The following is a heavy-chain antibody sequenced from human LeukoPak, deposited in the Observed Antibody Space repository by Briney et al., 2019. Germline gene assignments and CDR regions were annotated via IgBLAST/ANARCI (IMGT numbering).Heavy chain of an antibody. CDR3: VRDGPSWGLL. J-gene: IGHJ4*02. Sequence: SETLSLTCTVSGSSIGTYYWSWIRQPAGEGLEWIGRIYTTGSANYNPSLKSRVTMSLDTSKNQFSLKLSSVTAADTAVYYCVRDGPSWGLLWGQGALVTVSS. V-gene: IGHV4-4*07. D-gene: IGHD3-16*01. CDR2: IYTTGSA. CDR1: GSSIGTYY.